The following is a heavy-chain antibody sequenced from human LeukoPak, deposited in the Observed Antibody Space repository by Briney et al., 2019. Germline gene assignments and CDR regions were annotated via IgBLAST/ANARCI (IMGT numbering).Heavy chain of an antibody. J-gene: IGHJ4*02. CDR3: ARGLGDADFDY. V-gene: IGHV4-34*01. Sequence: PSETLSLTCAVYGGSFSGYYWSWIRQPPGKGLEWIGEINHSGSTNYNPSLKSRVTISVDTSKSQFSLKLSSVTAADTAVYYCARGLGDADFDYWGQGTLVTVSS. CDR2: INHSGST. D-gene: IGHD2-21*02. CDR1: GGSFSGYY.